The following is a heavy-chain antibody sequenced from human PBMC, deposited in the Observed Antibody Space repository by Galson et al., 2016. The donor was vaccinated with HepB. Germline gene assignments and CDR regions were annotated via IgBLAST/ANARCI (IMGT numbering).Heavy chain of an antibody. CDR2: ISWDGQTS. J-gene: IGHJ4*02. Sequence: SLRLSCAASGFIFDDYSMHWVRQTPGKGLEWLSLISWDGQTSYYRDSLRGRFTISRHNSNPSLYLQMDSLTTEDTALYYCARSYYDSGYYLDHWGQGTLVTVSA. V-gene: IGHV3-43*01. CDR3: ARSYYDSGYYLDH. CDR1: GFIFDDYS. D-gene: IGHD3-16*01.